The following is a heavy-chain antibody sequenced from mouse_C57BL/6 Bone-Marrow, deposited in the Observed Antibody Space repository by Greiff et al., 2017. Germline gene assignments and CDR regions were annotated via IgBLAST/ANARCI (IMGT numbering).Heavy chain of an antibody. J-gene: IGHJ4*01. CDR3: VRLLYGYDYAMDY. Sequence: VKLMASGGGLVPPKGSLKLSCAGSGFSFNTYAMNWVRQAPGKGLEWVARIRSKRNNYATYYADSVKDRFSISSDDSESMLYLQMNNVKTEDTAIYYLVRLLYGYDYAMDYWGQGTSVTVSS. CDR1: GFSFNTYA. CDR2: IRSKRNNYAT. V-gene: IGHV10-1*01. D-gene: IGHD2-2*01.